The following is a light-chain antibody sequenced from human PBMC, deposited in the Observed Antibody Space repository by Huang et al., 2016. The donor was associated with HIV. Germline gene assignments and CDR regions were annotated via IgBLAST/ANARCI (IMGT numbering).Light chain of an antibody. Sequence: VLTQSPGTLSLSTGERATLSCRASQSVTNNYLAWYQQIPGQAPRRVTYGASTRATGIPDRVSGSGFVTDFTLTISRLEPEDFGLYYCQQYSSPPLTFGGGTKVEIK. CDR1: QSVTNNY. J-gene: IGKJ4*01. CDR3: QQYSSPPLT. V-gene: IGKV3-20*01. CDR2: GAS.